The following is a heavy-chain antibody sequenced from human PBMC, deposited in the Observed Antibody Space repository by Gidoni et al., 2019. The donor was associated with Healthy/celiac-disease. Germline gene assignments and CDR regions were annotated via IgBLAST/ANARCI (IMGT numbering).Heavy chain of an antibody. V-gene: IGHV2-70*15. CDR2: IDWDDDK. D-gene: IGHD2-15*01. CDR3: ARITKPIAAASGLMPDY. Sequence: QVTLRESGPAQVKPTQTLTLTCTFSGSSISTSGMCVSGHRQPPGTALEWLASIDWDDDKYYSTSLKTRLTISKDTSKNQVVLTMTNIDPVDTATYYCARITKPIAAASGLMPDYWGHGTLVTVSS. CDR1: GSSISTSGMC. J-gene: IGHJ4*01.